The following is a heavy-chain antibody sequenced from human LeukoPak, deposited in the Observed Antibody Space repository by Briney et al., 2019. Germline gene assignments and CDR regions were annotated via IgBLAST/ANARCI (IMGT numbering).Heavy chain of an antibody. CDR3: ARVVVPAAISPGGWFDP. CDR2: ISAYNGNT. CDR1: GYTFTSYG. V-gene: IGHV1-18*01. J-gene: IGHJ5*02. Sequence: ASVKVSCKASGYTFTSYGISWVRQAPGQGLEWMGWISAYNGNTNYAQKLQGRVTMTTDTSTSTAYMELRSLRSDDTAVYYCARVVVPAAISPGGWFDPWGQGTLVTVSS. D-gene: IGHD2-2*02.